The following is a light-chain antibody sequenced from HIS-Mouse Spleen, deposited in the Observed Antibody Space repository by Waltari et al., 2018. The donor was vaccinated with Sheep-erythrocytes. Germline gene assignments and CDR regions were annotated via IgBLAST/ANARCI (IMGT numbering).Light chain of an antibody. CDR3: SSYAGSNNWV. Sequence: QSALTQPPSASGSPGQSVTISCPGTSSDVGGYNYVSWYQQTPGKAPKLMIYEVSKRPSGVPDRFSGSKSGNTASLTVSGLQAEDEADYYCSSYAGSNNWVFGGGTKLTVL. V-gene: IGLV2-8*01. CDR1: SSDVGGYNY. J-gene: IGLJ3*02. CDR2: EVS.